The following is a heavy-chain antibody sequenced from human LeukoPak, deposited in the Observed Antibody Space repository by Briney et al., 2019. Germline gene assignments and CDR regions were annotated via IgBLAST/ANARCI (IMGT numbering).Heavy chain of an antibody. CDR3: ARGAHYYYDRGMDV. Sequence: GRSLRLSCAASGFTFSSYAMHWVRQAPGKGLEWVAVISYDGSNKYYADSVKGRFTISRDNSKNTLYLQMNSLRAEDTAVYYCARGAHYYYDRGMDVWGQGTTVTVSS. CDR2: ISYDGSNK. CDR1: GFTFSSYA. V-gene: IGHV3-30-3*01. J-gene: IGHJ6*02. D-gene: IGHD3-10*02.